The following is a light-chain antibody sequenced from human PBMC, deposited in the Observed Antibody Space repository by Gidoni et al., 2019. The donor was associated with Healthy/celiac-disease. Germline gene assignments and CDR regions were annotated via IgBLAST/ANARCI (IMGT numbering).Light chain of an antibody. CDR2: GAS. V-gene: IGKV3-20*01. CDR1: QSVSSSY. J-gene: IGKJ2*01. CDR3: QQYGSSPPYT. Sequence: EIVLTQSPGTLSLSPRERATLSCRASQSVSSSYLAWYQQKPGQAPRLLIYGASSRATGIPDRFSVSGSGTDFTLTISRLEPEDFAVYYCQQYGSSPPYTFGQGTKLEIK.